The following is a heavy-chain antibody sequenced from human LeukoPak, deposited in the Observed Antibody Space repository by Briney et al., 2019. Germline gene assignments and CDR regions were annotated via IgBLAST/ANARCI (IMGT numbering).Heavy chain of an antibody. CDR1: GFTFSSYA. CDR2: ISGSGGST. V-gene: IGHV3-23*01. CDR3: ARELITPYYYYYGMDV. J-gene: IGHJ6*02. D-gene: IGHD5-24*01. Sequence: GGSLRLSCAASGFTFSSYATSWVRQAPGKGLEWVSAISGSGGSTYYADSVKGRFTISRDNSKNTLYLQMNSLRAEDTAVYYCARELITPYYYYYGMDVWGQGTTVTVSS.